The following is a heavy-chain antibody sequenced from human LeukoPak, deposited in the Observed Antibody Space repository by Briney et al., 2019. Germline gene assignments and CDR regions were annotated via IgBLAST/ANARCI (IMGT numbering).Heavy chain of an antibody. Sequence: GGSLRLSCAASGFTFSSYVMHWVRQAPDKGLEWVAVISSDGSSKYYADSVKGRFTISRDNSKNTLYLQMKSLRAEDTAVYYCAREGTTIVVALDYWGQGTLVTVSS. CDR2: ISSDGSSK. CDR3: AREGTTIVVALDY. V-gene: IGHV3-30-3*01. J-gene: IGHJ4*02. D-gene: IGHD3-22*01. CDR1: GFTFSSYV.